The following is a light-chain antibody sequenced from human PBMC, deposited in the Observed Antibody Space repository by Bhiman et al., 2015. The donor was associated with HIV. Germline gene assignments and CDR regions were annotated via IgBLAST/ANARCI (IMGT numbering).Light chain of an antibody. CDR1: KLGNKY. CDR2: QNN. CDR3: QAWDSSAVV. J-gene: IGLJ2*01. Sequence: SYVVTQPPSVSVSPGQTASITCSGDKLGNKYAYWYQQKPGQSPVLVIYQNNKRPSGIPERFSGSNSGNTATLTISGTQAVDEADYYCQAWDSSAVVFGGGTKLTVL. V-gene: IGLV3-1*01.